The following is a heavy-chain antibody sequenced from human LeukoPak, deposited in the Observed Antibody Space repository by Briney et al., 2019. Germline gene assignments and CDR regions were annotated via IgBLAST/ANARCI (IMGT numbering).Heavy chain of an antibody. CDR2: FDPEDGET. Sequence: EASVKVSCKVSGYTLTELSMHWVRQAPGKGLEWMGGFDPEDGETIYAQKFQGRVTMTEDTSTDTAYMELSSLRSEDTAVYYCATGGGGNYYYGMDVWGQGTTVTVSS. CDR3: ATGGGGNYYYGMDV. V-gene: IGHV1-24*01. CDR1: GYTLTELS. J-gene: IGHJ6*02. D-gene: IGHD2-15*01.